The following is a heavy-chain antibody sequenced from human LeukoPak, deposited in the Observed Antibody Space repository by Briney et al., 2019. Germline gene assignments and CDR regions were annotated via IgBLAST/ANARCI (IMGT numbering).Heavy chain of an antibody. J-gene: IGHJ4*02. D-gene: IGHD3-10*01. CDR1: GYTLTELS. V-gene: IGHV1-24*01. CDR2: FDPEDGET. Sequence: ASVKVSCKVSGYTLTELSMHWVRQAPGKGLEWMGGFDPEDGETIYAQKFQGRVTMTEDTSTDTAYTELSSLRSEDTAVYYCAARVRGAYLLYFDYWGQGTLVTVSS. CDR3: AARVRGAYLLYFDY.